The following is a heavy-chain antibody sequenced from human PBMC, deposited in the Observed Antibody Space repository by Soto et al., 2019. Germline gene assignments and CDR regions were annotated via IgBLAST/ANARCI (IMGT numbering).Heavy chain of an antibody. CDR3: AHSGYDILTGLHVNWFDP. Sequence: SGPTLVNPTQTLTLTCTFSGFSLSTSGVGVGWIRQPPGKALEWLALIYWDDDKRYSPSLKSRLTITKDTSKNHLVLTMTNMDPVDTATYYCAHSGYDILTGLHVNWFDPWGQGTLVTVSS. D-gene: IGHD3-9*01. CDR1: GFSLSTSGVG. V-gene: IGHV2-5*02. J-gene: IGHJ5*02. CDR2: IYWDDDK.